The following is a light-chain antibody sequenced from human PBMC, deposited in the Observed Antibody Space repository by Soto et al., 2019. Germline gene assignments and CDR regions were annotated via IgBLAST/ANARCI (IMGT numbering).Light chain of an antibody. CDR2: GTS. CDR1: QSVSSTY. Sequence: EMVLTQSPGTLSLSPGERATLSCRASQSVSSTYIAWYQQNPGQAPWLLIYGTSNRATGIPDRFSGSGAGTDFTITISRLEPEDFAVFFCQQYGRSPPFTFGQWTKVEIK. V-gene: IGKV3-20*01. J-gene: IGKJ2*01. CDR3: QQYGRSPPFT.